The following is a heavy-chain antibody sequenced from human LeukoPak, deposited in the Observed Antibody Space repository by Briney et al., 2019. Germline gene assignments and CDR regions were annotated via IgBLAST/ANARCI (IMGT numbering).Heavy chain of an antibody. D-gene: IGHD2/OR15-2a*01. J-gene: IGHJ6*02. V-gene: IGHV3-74*01. CDR1: GFTFSSRW. Sequence: GGSLRLSCVASGFTFSSRWMHWVRQSPGKGLVWVSIINTDGSTTRYADFVEGRFTISRDNARNTLYLEMNSLRVEDTAVYFCARDISRTMDVWGQGTTVTV. CDR3: ARDISRTMDV. CDR2: INTDGSTT.